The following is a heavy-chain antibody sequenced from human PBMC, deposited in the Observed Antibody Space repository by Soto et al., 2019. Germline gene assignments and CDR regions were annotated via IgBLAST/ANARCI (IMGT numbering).Heavy chain of an antibody. D-gene: IGHD3-10*01. Sequence: HPGGSLRLSCAASGFTFSSYGMHWVRQAPGKGLEWVAVISYDGSNKYYADSVKGRFTISRDNSKNTLYLQMNSLRAEDTAVYYCAKDRPSMVRGVPNYGMDVWGQGTTVTVSS. J-gene: IGHJ6*02. CDR1: GFTFSSYG. CDR3: AKDRPSMVRGVPNYGMDV. CDR2: ISYDGSNK. V-gene: IGHV3-30*18.